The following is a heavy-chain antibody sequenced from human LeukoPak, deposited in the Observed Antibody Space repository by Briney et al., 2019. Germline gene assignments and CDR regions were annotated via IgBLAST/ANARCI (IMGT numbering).Heavy chain of an antibody. CDR3: ARGGPVLLWFEKYYFDY. J-gene: IGHJ4*02. CDR2: ISYDGSNK. V-gene: IGHV3-30*04. D-gene: IGHD3-10*01. CDR1: GFTFSSYA. Sequence: GRSLRLSCAASGFTFSSYAMHWVRQAPGKGLEWVAVISYDGSNKYYADSVKGRFTISRDNSKNTLYLQMNSLRAEDTAVYYCARGGPVLLWFEKYYFDYWGQGTLVTVSS.